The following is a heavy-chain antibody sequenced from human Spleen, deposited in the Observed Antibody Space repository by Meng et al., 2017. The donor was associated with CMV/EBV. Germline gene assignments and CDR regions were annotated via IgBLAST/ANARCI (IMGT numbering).Heavy chain of an antibody. CDR3: ARTMIVVVRDLYYFDY. V-gene: IGHV3-11*04. CDR2: IGSSGTTI. J-gene: IGHJ4*02. CDR1: GFTFRDYY. D-gene: IGHD3-22*01. Sequence: GGSLRLSCAASGFTFRDYYMSWIRQAPGKGLEWVSYIGSSGTTIYYADSVKGRFTISRDNGKNSLYLQMNSLRAEDTAVYYCARTMIVVVRDLYYFDYWGQGTLVTVSS.